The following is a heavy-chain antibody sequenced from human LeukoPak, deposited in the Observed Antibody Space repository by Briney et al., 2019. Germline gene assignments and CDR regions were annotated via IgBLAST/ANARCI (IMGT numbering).Heavy chain of an antibody. Sequence: ASLKLSCKASGFTFSSYGISWVRQAPGQGLEWVGWIRSYSSNKNYAHTVQGRVTMSTDTSTSTVYLELRSLRSDDTAVYYCARLPNTYYYDSSGLLPFDYWGQGTLVTVSS. J-gene: IGHJ4*02. CDR2: IRSYSSNK. V-gene: IGHV1-18*01. D-gene: IGHD3-22*01. CDR1: GFTFSSYG. CDR3: ARLPNTYYYDSSGLLPFDY.